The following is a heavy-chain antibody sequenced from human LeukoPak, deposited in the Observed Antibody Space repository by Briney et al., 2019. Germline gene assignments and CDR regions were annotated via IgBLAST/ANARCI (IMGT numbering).Heavy chain of an antibody. Sequence: PSETLSLTCTVSGGSITSYYWNWIRQPPGKGLEWVGYISDSGNTNYNPSLKSRVTISIDTSKNQFSLKLTSVTAADTAIYYCARSKGSGNYFDYWGQGTLVTVSS. CDR2: ISDSGNT. CDR1: GGSITSYY. J-gene: IGHJ4*02. CDR3: ARSKGSGNYFDY. V-gene: IGHV4-59*01. D-gene: IGHD3-10*01.